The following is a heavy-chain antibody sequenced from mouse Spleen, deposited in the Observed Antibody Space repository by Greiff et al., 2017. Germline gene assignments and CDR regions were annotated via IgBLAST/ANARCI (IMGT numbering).Heavy chain of an antibody. D-gene: IGHD1-1*01. V-gene: IGHV1-52*01. J-gene: IGHJ1*03. Sequence: QVQLQQPGAELVRPGSSVKLSCKASGYTFTSYWMHWVKQRPIQGLEWIGNIDPSDSETHYNQKFKDKATLTVDKSSSTAYMQLSSLTSEDSAVYYCARVDYYGRRWYFDVWGTGTTVTVSS. CDR2: IDPSDSET. CDR1: GYTFTSYW. CDR3: ARVDYYGRRWYFDV.